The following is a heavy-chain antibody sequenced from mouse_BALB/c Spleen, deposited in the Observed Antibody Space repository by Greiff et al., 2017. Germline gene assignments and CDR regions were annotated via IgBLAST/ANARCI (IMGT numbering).Heavy chain of an antibody. V-gene: IGHV1S34*01. D-gene: IGHD2-2*01. CDR2: ISCYNGAT. Sequence: LVKTGASVKISCKASGYSFTGYYMHWVKQSHGKSLEWIGYISCYNGATSYNQKFKGKATFTVDTSSSTAYMQFNSLTSEDSAVYYCARSEGYDWAWFAYWGQGTLVTVSA. CDR3: ARSEGYDWAWFAY. J-gene: IGHJ3*01. CDR1: GYSFTGYY.